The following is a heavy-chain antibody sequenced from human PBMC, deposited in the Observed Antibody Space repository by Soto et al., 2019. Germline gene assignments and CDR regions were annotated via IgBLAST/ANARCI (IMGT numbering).Heavy chain of an antibody. CDR2: IYSAGSA. J-gene: IGHJ5*02. V-gene: IGHV3-66*01. D-gene: IGHD3-10*02. Sequence: PGGSLRLSCAASGFPVSSYHMSWVRQAPGKGLEWISVIYSAGSADFADSVKGRFTISRDNSKNTLYLQMSSLRAEDTAVYYCGRDQSGTGYYVDWFDPWGQGTLVTVSS. CDR1: GFPVSSYH. CDR3: GRDQSGTGYYVDWFDP.